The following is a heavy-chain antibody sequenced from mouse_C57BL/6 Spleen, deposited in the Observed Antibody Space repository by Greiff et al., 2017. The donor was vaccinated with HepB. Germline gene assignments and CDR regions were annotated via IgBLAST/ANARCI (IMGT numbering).Heavy chain of an antibody. Sequence: VQLQQSGPELVKPGASVKISCKASGYTFTDYYMNWVKQSHGKSLEWIGDINPNNGGTSYNQKFKGKATLTVDKSSSTAYMELRSLTSEDSAVYYCARETAQATGFYYAMDYWGQGTSVTVSS. CDR3: ARETAQATGFYYAMDY. CDR2: INPNNGGT. CDR1: GYTFTDYY. D-gene: IGHD3-2*02. V-gene: IGHV1-26*01. J-gene: IGHJ4*01.